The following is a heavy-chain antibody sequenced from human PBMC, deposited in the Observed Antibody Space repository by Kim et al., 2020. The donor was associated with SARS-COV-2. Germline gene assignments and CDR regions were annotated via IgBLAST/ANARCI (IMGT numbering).Heavy chain of an antibody. CDR3: TKRAEVAGSDIYGMDV. Sequence: GGSLRLSCAASGFTFRNYGMHWVRQAPGKGLEWVALIWYDGSNKYYADSVKGRFTISRANSKNTLYLQMNSLRVEDTAVYYCTKRAEVAGSDIYGMDVWGQGTTVSV. CDR1: GFTFRNYG. CDR2: IWYDGSNK. D-gene: IGHD1-26*01. J-gene: IGHJ6*02. V-gene: IGHV3-33*06.